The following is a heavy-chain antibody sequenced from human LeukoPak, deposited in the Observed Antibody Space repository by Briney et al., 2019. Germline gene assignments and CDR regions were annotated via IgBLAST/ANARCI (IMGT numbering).Heavy chain of an antibody. D-gene: IGHD3-3*01. CDR3: ARGPQRCDFWSGYYLRFDP. Sequence: SETLSLTCAVYGGSFSGYYWSWIRQPPGKGLEWIGEINHSGSTNYNPSLKSRVTISVDTSKNQFSLKLSSVTAADTAVYYCARGPQRCDFWSGYYLRFDPWGQGILVTVSS. J-gene: IGHJ5*02. V-gene: IGHV4-34*01. CDR2: INHSGST. CDR1: GGSFSGYY.